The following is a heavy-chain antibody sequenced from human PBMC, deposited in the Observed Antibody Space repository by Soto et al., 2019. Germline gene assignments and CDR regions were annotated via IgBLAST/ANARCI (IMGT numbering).Heavy chain of an antibody. J-gene: IGHJ4*02. Sequence: ASVKVSCKASGYTFTSYGISWVRQAPGQGLEWMGRINPSNGNTNYAQKFQGKVTMTRDTSTSTVYMELSSLRSEDTAVYYCARDLSWNWNDPDFDYWGQGTLVTVSS. V-gene: IGHV1-18*01. CDR2: INPSNGNT. D-gene: IGHD1-1*01. CDR3: ARDLSWNWNDPDFDY. CDR1: GYTFTSYG.